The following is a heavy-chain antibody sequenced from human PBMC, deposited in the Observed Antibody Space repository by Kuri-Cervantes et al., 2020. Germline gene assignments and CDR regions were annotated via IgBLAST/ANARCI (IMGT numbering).Heavy chain of an antibody. CDR2: IPSDASNK. Sequence: GGSLRLSCAASGFIFRNYGMHWVRQAPGKGLEWVAFIPSDASNKYYAHSVKGRFTISRDNSKNTLYLQMNSLRAEDTAVYYCAFYDFGYMDVWGKGTTVTVSS. D-gene: IGHD3-3*01. CDR1: GFIFRNYG. V-gene: IGHV3-30*02. CDR3: AFYDFGYMDV. J-gene: IGHJ6*03.